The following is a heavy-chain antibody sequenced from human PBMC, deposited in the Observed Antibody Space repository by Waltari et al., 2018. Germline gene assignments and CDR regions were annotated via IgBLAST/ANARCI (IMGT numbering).Heavy chain of an antibody. CDR1: GFTVSSNY. V-gene: IGHV3-53*01. D-gene: IGHD2-2*01. CDR2: IYSGGST. J-gene: IGHJ2*01. CDR3: ATNRKYCSSTSCPRYFDL. Sequence: EVQLVESGGGLIQPGGSLRLSCAASGFTVSSNYMSWVRQAPGKGLGWVSVIYSGGSTYYADSVKGRFTISRDNSKNTLYLQMNSLRAEDTAVYYCATNRKYCSSTSCPRYFDLWGRGTLVTVSS.